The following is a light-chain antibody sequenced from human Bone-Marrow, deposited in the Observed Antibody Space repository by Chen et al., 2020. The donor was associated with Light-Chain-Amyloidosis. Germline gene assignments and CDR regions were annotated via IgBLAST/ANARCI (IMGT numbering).Light chain of an antibody. Sequence: SYVLTQPSSVSVAPGQTATIACGGNNIGSTSVHWYQQTPGQAPLLVVYDDSDRPSGIPERLSGSNCGNTDTLSISRVEAGDEADYFCQVWDRSSDRPVFGGGTTLTVL. CDR1: NIGSTS. J-gene: IGLJ3*02. CDR2: DDS. CDR3: QVWDRSSDRPV. V-gene: IGLV3-21*02.